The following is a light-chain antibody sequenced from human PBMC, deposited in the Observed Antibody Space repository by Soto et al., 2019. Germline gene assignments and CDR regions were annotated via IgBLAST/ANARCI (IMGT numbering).Light chain of an antibody. V-gene: IGKV1-5*03. Sequence: DIQMTQSPSTLSASVGDRVTITCRASQSIRSWLAWYQQKPGNAPKLLIYKASNLESGFPSRFSGSGCATDFTLAISSLQPDDFATYYCQQYKSYSWTFGQGTKVEIK. CDR3: QQYKSYSWT. CDR1: QSIRSW. J-gene: IGKJ1*01. CDR2: KAS.